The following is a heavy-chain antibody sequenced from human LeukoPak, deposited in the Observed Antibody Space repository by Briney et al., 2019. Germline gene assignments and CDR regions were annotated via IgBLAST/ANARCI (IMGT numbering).Heavy chain of an antibody. D-gene: IGHD6-13*01. J-gene: IGHJ5*02. V-gene: IGHV3-23*01. CDR1: GFNFSSYA. CDR3: ARSARRIAPFDP. CDR2: ISGSGGST. Sequence: RTGGSLRLSCAASGFNFSSYAMSWIRLAPGKGLEWVSAISGSGGSTYYADSVKGRFTISRDNSKNTLYLQMNSLRAEDTAVYYCARSARRIAPFDPWGQGTLVTVSS.